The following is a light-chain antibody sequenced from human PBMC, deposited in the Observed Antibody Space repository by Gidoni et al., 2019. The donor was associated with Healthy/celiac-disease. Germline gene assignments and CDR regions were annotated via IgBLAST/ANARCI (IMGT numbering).Light chain of an antibody. Sequence: SVLTQPPSASGTPGQRVTISCSGSSSNIGSNTVNWYQQRPGTAPKLLIYSNNQRPSGVPDRFSGSKSGTSASLAISGLQSEDEADYYCAAWDDSLNGFVGFGGGTKLTVL. CDR1: SSNIGSNT. CDR3: AAWDDSLNGFVG. V-gene: IGLV1-44*01. CDR2: SNN. J-gene: IGLJ2*01.